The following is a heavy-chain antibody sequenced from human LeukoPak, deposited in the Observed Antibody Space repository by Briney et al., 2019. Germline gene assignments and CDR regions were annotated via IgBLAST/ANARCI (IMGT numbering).Heavy chain of an antibody. CDR2: SSAYNGNT. CDR3: ARDPYDSSGYYYGGLDY. J-gene: IGHJ4*02. CDR1: GYIFTNYG. D-gene: IGHD3-22*01. Sequence: ASVKVSRKASGYIFTNYGISWVRQAPGQGLEWMGWSSAYNGNTNYAQKFQGRVTLATDTSTSTAYMGLRSLRSDDTAVYYCARDPYDSSGYYYGGLDYWGQGTLVTVSS. V-gene: IGHV1-18*01.